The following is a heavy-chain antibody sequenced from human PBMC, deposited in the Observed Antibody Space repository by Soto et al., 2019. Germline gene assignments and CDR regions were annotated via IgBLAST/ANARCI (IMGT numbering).Heavy chain of an antibody. CDR3: AGSFLRRAFDY. CDR1: GFTFISYA. Sequence: EVQLLESGGGLVQPGESLRLSCAASGFTFISYAMSWVRQAPGKGLEWVSGISGSGGSTYYADSVKGRFTISRHNSTNTLYLQLTSLSADDTAVYYCAGSFLRRAFDYWGQGILVTVTS. J-gene: IGHJ4*02. V-gene: IGHV3-23*01. D-gene: IGHD3-16*01. CDR2: ISGSGGST.